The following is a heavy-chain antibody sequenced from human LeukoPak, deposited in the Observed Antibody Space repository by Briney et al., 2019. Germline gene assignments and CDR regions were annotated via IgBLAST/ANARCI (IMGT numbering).Heavy chain of an antibody. D-gene: IGHD1-14*01. V-gene: IGHV3-74*01. CDR1: GFTFSSYW. Sequence: GGSLRLSCTASGFTFSSYWMHWVRQAPGKGLVWVSRINTDGTSTSYADSVKGRFTISRDKAKNTLYLQMNSLRAEDTAVYYCASQPGSGGSWGQGTLVTVSS. CDR2: INTDGTST. J-gene: IGHJ5*02. CDR3: ASQPGSGGS.